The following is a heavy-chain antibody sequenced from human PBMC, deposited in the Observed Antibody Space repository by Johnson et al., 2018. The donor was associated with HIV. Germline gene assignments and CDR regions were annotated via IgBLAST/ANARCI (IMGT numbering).Heavy chain of an antibody. CDR3: ARDGRDLVTRGSFDV. V-gene: IGHV3-30*14. Sequence: QVQLVESGGGVVQPGGSLRLSCPASGFTFSSYAMHWVRQAPGKGLEWVSVIFHVGDVYYADSVKGRFTISRDNSKNFLYLQMNSLRPEDTAVYYCARDGRDLVTRGSFDVWGQGTVVTVSS. CDR2: IFHVGDV. J-gene: IGHJ3*01. D-gene: IGHD5-18*01. CDR1: GFTFSSYA.